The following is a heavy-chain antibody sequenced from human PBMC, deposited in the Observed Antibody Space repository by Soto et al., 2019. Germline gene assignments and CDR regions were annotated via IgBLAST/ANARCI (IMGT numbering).Heavy chain of an antibody. D-gene: IGHD1-1*01. CDR2: INPNSGGT. CDR3: AKLSGNESYYYYGMDV. Sequence: ASVEVSCKASGYTFTGYYMHWVGQAPAQGLEWMGWINPNSGGTNYAQKFQGWVTMTRDTSISTAYMELSRLRSDDTAVYDCAKLSGNESYYYYGMDVWGQGTTVTVSS. CDR1: GYTFTGYY. J-gene: IGHJ6*02. V-gene: IGHV1-2*04.